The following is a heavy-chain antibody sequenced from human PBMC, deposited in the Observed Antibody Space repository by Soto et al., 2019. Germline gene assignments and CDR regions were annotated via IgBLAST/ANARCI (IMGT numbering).Heavy chain of an antibody. J-gene: IGHJ6*02. CDR2: IYYSGST. CDR1: GGSISSYY. CDR3: ARDPNYYDSSGVPIINDYYYYGMDV. D-gene: IGHD3-22*01. V-gene: IGHV4-59*01. Sequence: SEILSLTCTVSGGSISSYYWSWIRQPPGKGLEWIGYIYYSGSTNYNPSLKSRVTISVDTSKNQFSLKLSSVTAADTAVYYCARDPNYYDSSGVPIINDYYYYGMDVWGQGTTVTVSS.